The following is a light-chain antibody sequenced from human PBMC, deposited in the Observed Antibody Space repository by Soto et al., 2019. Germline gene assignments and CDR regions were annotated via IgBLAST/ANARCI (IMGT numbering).Light chain of an antibody. CDR3: QQGNTFPLT. J-gene: IGKJ4*02. Sequence: DIQMTQSPSSVSASVGDRVTITCRASQDITWLAWYQQKRGKAPNLLIYGASKLQSGAPSRFSGSKSGTDFSLSISRLQPDDFATYYCQQGNTFPLTFGGGTKVEIK. CDR2: GAS. V-gene: IGKV1-12*01. CDR1: QDITW.